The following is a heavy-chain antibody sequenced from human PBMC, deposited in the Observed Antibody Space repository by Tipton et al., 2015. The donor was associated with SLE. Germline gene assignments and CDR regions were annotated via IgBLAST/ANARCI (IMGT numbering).Heavy chain of an antibody. J-gene: IGHJ5*02. CDR1: GGSISSYY. CDR3: ARHGGDTYYYGPRAWFDP. D-gene: IGHD3-10*01. V-gene: IGHV4-59*08. CDR2: IYYSGST. Sequence: TLSLTCTVSGGSISSYYWSWIRQPPGKGLEWIGYIYYSGSTNYNPSLKSRVTISVDTSKNQFSLKLSSVTAADMAVYYCARHGGDTYYYGPRAWFDPWGQGTLVTVSS.